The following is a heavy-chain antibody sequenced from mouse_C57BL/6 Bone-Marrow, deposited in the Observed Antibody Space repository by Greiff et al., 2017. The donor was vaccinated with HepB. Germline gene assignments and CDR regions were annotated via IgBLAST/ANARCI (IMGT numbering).Heavy chain of an antibody. Sequence: VQLQQPGAELVMPGASVKLSCKASGYTFTSYWMHWVKQRPGQGLEWIGEIDPSDSYTNYNQKFKGKATLTVDTSSSTAYMQLSSLTSEDSAVYYCARILYIVTTVVATKYFDVWGTGTTVTVSS. CDR2: IDPSDSYT. CDR3: ARILYIVTTVVATKYFDV. J-gene: IGHJ1*03. CDR1: GYTFTSYW. D-gene: IGHD1-1*01. V-gene: IGHV1-69*01.